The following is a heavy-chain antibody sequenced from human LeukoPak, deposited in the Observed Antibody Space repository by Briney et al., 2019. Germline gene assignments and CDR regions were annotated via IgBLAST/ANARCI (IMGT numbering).Heavy chain of an antibody. CDR2: INPNSGGT. CDR1: GHTFTTYA. Sequence: ASVKVSCKASGHTFTTYAMNWVRQAPGQGLEWMGWINPNSGGTNYAQKFQGRVTMTRDTSISTAYMELSRLRSDDTAVYYCASLTTVVREYYFDYWGQGTLVTVSS. D-gene: IGHD4-23*01. CDR3: ASLTTVVREYYFDY. V-gene: IGHV1-2*02. J-gene: IGHJ4*02.